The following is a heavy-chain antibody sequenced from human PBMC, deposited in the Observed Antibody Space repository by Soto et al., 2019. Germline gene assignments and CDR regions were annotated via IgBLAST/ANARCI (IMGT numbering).Heavy chain of an antibody. CDR3: ARDHGGNDY. CDR2: ISYDGSNK. Sequence: QVQLVESGGGVVQPGRSLRLSCAASGFTFSSYAMHWVRQAPGKGLEWVAVISYDGSNKYYADSVKGRFTISRDNSKNTLYLQMNSLRAEDTAVYYCARDHGGNDYGGQGTLVTVSS. D-gene: IGHD2-15*01. J-gene: IGHJ4*02. V-gene: IGHV3-30-3*01. CDR1: GFTFSSYA.